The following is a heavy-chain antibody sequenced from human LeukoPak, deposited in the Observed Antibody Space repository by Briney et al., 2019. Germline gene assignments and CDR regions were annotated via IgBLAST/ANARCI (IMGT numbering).Heavy chain of an antibody. CDR1: RYIFTGHY. CDR3: ARVGDGLNDAFDI. Sequence: ASVKVSCKASRYIFTGHYMNWVRQVPGQGLEWMGRINPKTGGTNYAQNFQGRVTMTRDTSISTTYMELSRLRPDDTAVYYCARVGDGLNDAFDIWGQGTMVTVSS. CDR2: INPKTGGT. V-gene: IGHV1-2*06. J-gene: IGHJ3*02. D-gene: IGHD5-24*01.